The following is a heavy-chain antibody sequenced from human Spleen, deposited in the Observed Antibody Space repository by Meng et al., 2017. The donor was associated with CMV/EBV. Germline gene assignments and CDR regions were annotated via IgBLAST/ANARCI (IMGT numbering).Heavy chain of an antibody. V-gene: IGHV1-18*01. CDR2: IRTYNGDT. J-gene: IGHJ4*02. CDR3: MKEGGFDN. Sequence: ASVKVSCKASGYSFSSYGISWVRQAPGHGLEWMGWIRTYNGDTNYAQKLQGRVTMTTDTSTSTASMELRGLRSDDTAVYYCMKEGGFDNWGQGTLVTVSS. CDR1: GYSFSSYG. D-gene: IGHD2-15*01.